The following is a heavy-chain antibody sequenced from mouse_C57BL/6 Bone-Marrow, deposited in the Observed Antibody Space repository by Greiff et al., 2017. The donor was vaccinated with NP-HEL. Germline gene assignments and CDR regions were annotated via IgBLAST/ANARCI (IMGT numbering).Heavy chain of an antibody. Sequence: VQLQQSRPELVKPGASVKISCKASGYTFTDYYMNWVKQSHGKSLEWIGDINPNNGGTSYNQKFKGKATLTVDKSSSTAYMELRSLTSEDSAVYYCARPRYYDAMDYWGQGTSVTVSS. CDR2: INPNNGGT. V-gene: IGHV1-26*01. CDR1: GYTFTDYY. J-gene: IGHJ4*01. D-gene: IGHD1-1*01. CDR3: ARPRYYDAMDY.